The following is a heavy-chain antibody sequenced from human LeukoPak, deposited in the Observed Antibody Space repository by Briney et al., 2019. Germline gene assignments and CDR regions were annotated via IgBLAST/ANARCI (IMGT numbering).Heavy chain of an antibody. CDR1: GYTFTSYD. J-gene: IGHJ4*02. CDR3: AKSPPFGEWQVAY. D-gene: IGHD3-10*01. V-gene: IGHV1-8*01. Sequence: GASVKVSCKASGYTFTSYDNNWVRQATGQGLEWMGWMNPNSGNTGYAQKFQGRVTMTRNTSISTAYMELSSLRSEDTAVYYCAKSPPFGEWQVAYWGQGTLVTVSS. CDR2: MNPNSGNT.